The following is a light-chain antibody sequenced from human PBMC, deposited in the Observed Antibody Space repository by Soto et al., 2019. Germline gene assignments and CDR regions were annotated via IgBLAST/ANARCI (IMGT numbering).Light chain of an antibody. V-gene: IGLV2-8*01. J-gene: IGLJ2*01. CDR2: EVS. Sequence: QSVLTQPPSASGSPGQSVTISCTGTSSDVGGYNYVSWYQQHPGKAPQLMIYEVSRRPSGVPDRFSGSKSGNTASLTVSGLQAEDEADYYCSSYAGGSNLLFGGGTKLTVL. CDR3: SSYAGGSNLL. CDR1: SSDVGGYNY.